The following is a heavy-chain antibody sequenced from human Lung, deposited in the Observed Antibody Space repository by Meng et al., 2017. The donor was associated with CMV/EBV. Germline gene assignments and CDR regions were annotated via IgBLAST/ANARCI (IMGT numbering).Heavy chain of an antibody. CDR1: GYTFTSYD. Sequence: ASFXVSCKASGYTFTSYDISWVRQAPGQGLEWMGWMNPNSGNTDSAQNFQGRVTMTRNTSISTAYMELSSLRTEDTAVYYCARGVYCIGTTCFFYPMDVWGQGTTVTVSS. CDR3: ARGVYCIGTTCFFYPMDV. D-gene: IGHD2-2*01. V-gene: IGHV1-8*01. CDR2: MNPNSGNT. J-gene: IGHJ6*02.